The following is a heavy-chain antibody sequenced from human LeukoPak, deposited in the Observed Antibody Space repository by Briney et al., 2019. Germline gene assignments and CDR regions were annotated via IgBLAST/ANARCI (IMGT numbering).Heavy chain of an antibody. CDR1: GYTFSDYY. V-gene: IGHV1-2*02. J-gene: IGHJ4*02. D-gene: IGHD5-18*01. CDR3: ASTGYSDEYDY. CDR2: ISPHSVAT. Sequence: ASVKVSCKTSGYTFSDYYVHWVRQAPGQGLEWMGWISPHSVATIYAQTFQDRVTMTRDTSISTVYMDLNRLTSDDTAVYYCASTGYSDEYDYWGPGTLVTVSS.